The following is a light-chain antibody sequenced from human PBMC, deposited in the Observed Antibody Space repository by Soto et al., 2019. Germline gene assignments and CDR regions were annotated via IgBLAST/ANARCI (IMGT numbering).Light chain of an antibody. J-gene: IGLJ1*01. CDR1: SSDIGAFNY. V-gene: IGLV2-14*01. CDR2: GVT. Sequence: QSALTQPASVSGSPGQSITISCTGSSSDIGAFNYVAWYQQHPGKAPKLIIHGVTNRPSGVSSRFSGSKSDYTASLTISGLQAEDEAHYYCSSSTTACFYVLATGTKV. CDR3: SSSTTACFYV.